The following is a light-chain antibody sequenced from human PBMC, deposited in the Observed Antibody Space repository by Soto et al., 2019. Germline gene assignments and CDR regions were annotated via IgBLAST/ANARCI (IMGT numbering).Light chain of an antibody. J-gene: IGKJ1*01. CDR2: KAS. Sequence: DIQMTQSPSTLSASVGDRVTITCRASESISSWLAWYQRKPGKAPKLVIYKASSLEAGVPSRFNGSGFGTEFTLTISSLQPDDLAIYYCQQYSDYPWTFGQGTKVDIK. CDR1: ESISSW. V-gene: IGKV1-5*03. CDR3: QQYSDYPWT.